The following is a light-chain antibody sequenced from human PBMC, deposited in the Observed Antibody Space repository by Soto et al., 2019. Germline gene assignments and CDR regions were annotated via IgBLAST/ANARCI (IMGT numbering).Light chain of an antibody. V-gene: IGKV1-5*01. J-gene: IGKJ2*02. CDR3: QQYNTHPGT. CDR2: DAS. CDR1: QSISSW. Sequence: DIQMTQSPSTLSASVGDRVTITCRASQSISSWLAWYQQKPGKAPKLQIYDASSLESGVPSRFSGSGSGTESTLTISSLQPDDFATYYCQQYNTHPGTFGQGTKVDIK.